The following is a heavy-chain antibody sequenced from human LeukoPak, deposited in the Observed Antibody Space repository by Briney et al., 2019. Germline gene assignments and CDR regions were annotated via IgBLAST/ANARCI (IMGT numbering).Heavy chain of an antibody. V-gene: IGHV3-21*01. CDR1: GFTFSAYS. Sequence: GGSLRLSCATSGFTFSAYSMNWVRQAPGKGLEWVSSISGSSIYINYADSVKGRFTISRDNAKKSLYLQMNSLRAEDTAVYYCARARLTDYVWGRRTFDIWGQGTMVTISS. CDR3: ARARLTDYVWGRRTFDI. J-gene: IGHJ3*02. CDR2: ISGSSIYI. D-gene: IGHD3-16*01.